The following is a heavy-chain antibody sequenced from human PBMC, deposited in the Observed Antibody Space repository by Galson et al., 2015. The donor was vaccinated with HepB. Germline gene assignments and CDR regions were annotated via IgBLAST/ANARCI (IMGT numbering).Heavy chain of an antibody. D-gene: IGHD3-22*01. J-gene: IGHJ4*02. CDR3: ASKDYYDSSGYPPFDY. CDR2: ISYDGCNK. CDR1: GFTFSSYA. Sequence: SLRLSCAASGFTFSSYAMHWVRQAPGKGLEWVAVISYDGCNKYYADSVKGRFTISRDNSKNTLYLQMNSLRAEDTAVYYCASKDYYDSSGYPPFDYWGQGTLVTVSS. V-gene: IGHV3-30-3*01.